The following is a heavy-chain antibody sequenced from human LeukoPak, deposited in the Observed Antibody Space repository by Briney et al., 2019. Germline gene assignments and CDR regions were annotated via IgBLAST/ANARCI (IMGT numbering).Heavy chain of an antibody. CDR3: ASSVAAGHYYYYGMDV. Sequence: GGSLRLSCVVSGFTFSSYAMHWARQAPGKGLEWVAVISYDGSNKYHADSVKGRFTISRDNSKNTLYLQMNSLRAEDTAVYYCASSVAAGHYYYYGMDVWGKGTTVTVSS. D-gene: IGHD6-13*01. CDR2: ISYDGSNK. J-gene: IGHJ6*04. V-gene: IGHV3-30*04. CDR1: GFTFSSYA.